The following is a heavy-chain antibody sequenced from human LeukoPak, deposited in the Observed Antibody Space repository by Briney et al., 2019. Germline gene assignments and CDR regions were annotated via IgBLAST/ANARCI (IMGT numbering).Heavy chain of an antibody. CDR3: ARHTSMIAPFDP. Sequence: SETLSLTCTVSGYSISSGYDWGWMRQAPGKGLEWLGSISQSGNTYNNPSLKSRVTLSVDTSKNQVSLKLTSVTAADTAVYYCARHTSMIAPFDPWGQGTLVTVSS. V-gene: IGHV4-38-2*02. J-gene: IGHJ5*02. CDR2: ISQSGNT. D-gene: IGHD3-22*01. CDR1: GYSISSGYD.